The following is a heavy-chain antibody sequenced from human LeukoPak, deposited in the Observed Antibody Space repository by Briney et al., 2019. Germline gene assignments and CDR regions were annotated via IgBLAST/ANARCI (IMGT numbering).Heavy chain of an antibody. CDR2: IYYSGST. CDR3: ARDSSEVDY. V-gene: IGHV4-34*01. CDR1: GGSFSGYY. D-gene: IGHD6-6*01. J-gene: IGHJ4*02. Sequence: TSSETLSLTCAVYGGSFSGYYWSWIRQPPGKGLEWIGSIYYSGSTYYNPSLKSRVTISVDTSKNQFSLKLSSVTAADTAVYYCARDSSEVDYWGQGTLVTVSS.